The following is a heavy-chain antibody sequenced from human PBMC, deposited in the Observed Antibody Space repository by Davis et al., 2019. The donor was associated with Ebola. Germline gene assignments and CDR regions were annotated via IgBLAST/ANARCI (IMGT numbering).Heavy chain of an antibody. D-gene: IGHD2-2*01. J-gene: IGHJ5*02. CDR2: ITGSSDLT. V-gene: IGHV3-23*01. Sequence: PGGSLRLSCAASGFTFSSYVITWVRQAPGKGPEWVAGITGSSDLTTYADSVRGRFTISRDNSKNTLYLQMSSLRAEDTAVYYCAKDPYCSSTRCYPWYNWFDPWGQGTLVTVSS. CDR3: AKDPYCSSTRCYPWYNWFDP. CDR1: GFTFSSYV.